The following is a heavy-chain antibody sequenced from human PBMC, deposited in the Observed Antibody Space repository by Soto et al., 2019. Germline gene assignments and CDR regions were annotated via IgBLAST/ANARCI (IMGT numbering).Heavy chain of an antibody. V-gene: IGHV6-1*01. D-gene: IGHD1-26*01. CDR3: ARTVGWLDP. Sequence: SQTLSLTCAVSGYSVSSNSAAWNLIRQSPSRGLEWLGRTYYRSKWYKEYAASVKSRITINPDTSKNQFSLQLNSVSPEDTAVYYCARTVGWLDPWGQGSLVTVSS. CDR2: TYYRSKWYK. J-gene: IGHJ5*02. CDR1: GYSVSSNSAA.